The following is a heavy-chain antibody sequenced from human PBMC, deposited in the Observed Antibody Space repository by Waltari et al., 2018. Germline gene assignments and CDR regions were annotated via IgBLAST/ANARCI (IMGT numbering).Heavy chain of an antibody. CDR2: IDPDEVNT. CDR1: GYSFTKYW. D-gene: IGHD2-2*02. V-gene: IGHV5-51*01. CDR3: VGHGLYGCNTAGCYTSYYYYLMDV. J-gene: IGHJ6*02. Sequence: EVQLVQSGAEVKKPGESLRISCKASGYSFTKYWIGWVRQMPGKGLAWMGIIDPDEVNTTSSQSFQGKVSVSVDKSSSTAYLQWSSLKASDTAIYYCVGHGLYGCNTAGCYTSYYYYLMDVWGQGTTVTVSS.